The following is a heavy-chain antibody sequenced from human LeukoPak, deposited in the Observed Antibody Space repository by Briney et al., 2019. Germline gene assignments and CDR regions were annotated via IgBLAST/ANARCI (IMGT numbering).Heavy chain of an antibody. J-gene: IGHJ4*02. CDR1: GGSISSGDYY. CDR3: ARDPGIAAAGLDY. D-gene: IGHD6-13*01. V-gene: IGHV4-30-4*08. CDR2: IYYSGST. Sequence: PSGTLSLTCTVSGGSISSGDYYWSWIRQPPGKGLEWIGYIYYSGSTYYNPSLKSRVTISVDTSKNQFSLKLSSVTAADTAVYYCARDPGIAAAGLDYWGQGTLVTVSS.